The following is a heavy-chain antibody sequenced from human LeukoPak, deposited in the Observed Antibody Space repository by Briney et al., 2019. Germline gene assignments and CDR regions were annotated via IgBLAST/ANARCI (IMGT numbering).Heavy chain of an antibody. CDR3: ASGKLGSYLGYYYYMDV. CDR2: IYYSGST. Sequence: SETLSLTCTVSGGSISSSSYYWGWIRQPPGKGLEWIGSIYYSGSTYYNPSLKSRVTISVDTSKNQFSLKLSSVTAADTAVYYCASGKLGSYLGYYYYMDVWGKGTTVTVSS. D-gene: IGHD3-16*01. V-gene: IGHV4-39*01. J-gene: IGHJ6*03. CDR1: GGSISSSSYY.